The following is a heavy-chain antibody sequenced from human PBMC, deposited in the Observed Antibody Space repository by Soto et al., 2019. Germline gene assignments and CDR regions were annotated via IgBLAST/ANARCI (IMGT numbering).Heavy chain of an antibody. CDR1: GFTFSSYA. D-gene: IGHD3-16*02. CDR2: ISYDGSNK. J-gene: IGHJ4*02. V-gene: IGHV3-30-3*01. Sequence: PGGSLRLSCAASGFTFSSYAMHWVRQAPGKGLEWVAVISYDGSNKYYADSVKGRFTISRDNSKNTLYLQMNSLRAEDTAVYYCARDLSLDYWGQGTLVTGLL. CDR3: ARDLSLDY.